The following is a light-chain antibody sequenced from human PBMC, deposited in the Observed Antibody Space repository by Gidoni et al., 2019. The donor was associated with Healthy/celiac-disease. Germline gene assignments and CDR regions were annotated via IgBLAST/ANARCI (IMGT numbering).Light chain of an antibody. CDR2: LGS. V-gene: IGKV2-28*01. Sequence: DIVMTQSPLSLPVTPGEPASISCRSSQSLLHSNGYNYLDWYLQKPGQSPQLLIYLGSNRASGVTDRFSGSGAGTDFTLKISRVEDEDVGVYYCMQALQTPHHTVGQGTKLEIK. CDR1: QSLLHSNGYNY. CDR3: MQALQTPHHT. J-gene: IGKJ2*01.